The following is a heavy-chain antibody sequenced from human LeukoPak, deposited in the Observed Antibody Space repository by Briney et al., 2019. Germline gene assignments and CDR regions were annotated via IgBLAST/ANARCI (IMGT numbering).Heavy chain of an antibody. D-gene: IGHD3-9*01. CDR1: GGSISSYY. J-gene: IGHJ4*02. V-gene: IGHV4-59*01. CDR2: IYYSGST. Sequence: SETLSLTRTVSGGSISSYYWSWIRQPPGKGLEWIGYIYYSGSTNYNPSLKSRVTISVDTSKNQFSLKLTSVTAADTAVYYCARRNYDILTGYAIYYFDYWGQGTLVTVSS. CDR3: ARRNYDILTGYAIYYFDY.